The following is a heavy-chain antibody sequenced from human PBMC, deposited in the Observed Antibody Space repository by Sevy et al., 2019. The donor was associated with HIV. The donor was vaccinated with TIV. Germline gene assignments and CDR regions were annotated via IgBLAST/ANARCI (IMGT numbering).Heavy chain of an antibody. CDR1: GYFFTGYY. D-gene: IGHD6-19*01. J-gene: IGHJ4*02. CDR2: INPNSGGT. V-gene: IGHV1-2*06. CDR3: ATGGGYSSGWWTFDY. Sequence: ASVKVSCKASGYFFTGYYLHWVRQTPGQWLEWMGRINPNSGGTNYAQNFQGRVTMTRDTSISTAYMELSRLRSDDTAVYYCATGGGYSSGWWTFDYWGQGTLVTVSS.